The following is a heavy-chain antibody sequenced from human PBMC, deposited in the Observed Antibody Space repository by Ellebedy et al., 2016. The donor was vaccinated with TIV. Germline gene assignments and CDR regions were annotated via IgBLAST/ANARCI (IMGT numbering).Heavy chain of an antibody. V-gene: IGHV4-59*11. D-gene: IGHD3-16*01. Sequence: SETLSLXXTVSGDSISSHYWSWIRQPPGKGLEWIGYISYSGSTNYNPSLKSRDFISVDTSKNQFSLKLSSVTAADTAVYYCATDWGRAAVLWGQGTMVTVSS. J-gene: IGHJ4*02. CDR1: GDSISSHY. CDR2: ISYSGST. CDR3: ATDWGRAAVL.